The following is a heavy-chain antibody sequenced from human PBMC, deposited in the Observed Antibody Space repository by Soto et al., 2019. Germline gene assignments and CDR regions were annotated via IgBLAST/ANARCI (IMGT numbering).Heavy chain of an antibody. Sequence: QVQLVESGGGVVQPGRSLRLSCAASGFTFSSYGMHWVRQAPGKGLEWVAVIWYDGSYKFYADYVKGRFTISRDNSKNTLYLQMNSLRAEDTAEYYCARVSEKDYYSYYYMDVWGKGTTVTVSS. CDR3: ARVSEKDYYSYYYMDV. V-gene: IGHV3-33*01. CDR2: IWYDGSYK. J-gene: IGHJ6*03. CDR1: GFTFSSYG.